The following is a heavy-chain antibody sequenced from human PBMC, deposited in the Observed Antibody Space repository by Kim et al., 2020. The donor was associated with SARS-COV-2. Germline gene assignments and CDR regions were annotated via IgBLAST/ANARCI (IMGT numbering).Heavy chain of an antibody. V-gene: IGHV4-59*01. J-gene: IGHJ3*02. D-gene: IGHD3-22*01. CDR3: ARDAPRYYYDSSGYNAFDI. Sequence: SRVTISVDTSKNQCSLKLSSVTAADTAVYYCARDAPRYYYDSSGYNAFDIWGQGTMVTVSS.